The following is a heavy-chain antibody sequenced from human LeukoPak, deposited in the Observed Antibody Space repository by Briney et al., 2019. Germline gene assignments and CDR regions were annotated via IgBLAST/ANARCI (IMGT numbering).Heavy chain of an antibody. Sequence: SETLSLTCAVYGGSFSGYYWSWIRQPPGKGLEWIGEINHSGSTNYNPSLKSRVTISVDTSKNQFSLKLSSVTAADTAVYYCARPQRTSWPAEFDYWGQGTLVTVSS. V-gene: IGHV4-34*01. J-gene: IGHJ4*02. D-gene: IGHD6-13*01. CDR2: INHSGST. CDR1: GGSFSGYY. CDR3: ARPQRTSWPAEFDY.